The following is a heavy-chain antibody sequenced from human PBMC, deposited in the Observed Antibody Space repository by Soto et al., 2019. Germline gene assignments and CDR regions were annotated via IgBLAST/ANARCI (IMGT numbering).Heavy chain of an antibody. J-gene: IGHJ5*02. CDR3: ATXXGAYGSXXXFDP. Sequence: TSQTLSLTCTVSGGSISSSSYYWGWIRQSPGKGLEWIGHIYHSGSTKYNSSLKSRVVISIDASRNQFSLRLTSVTAADTAIYYXATXXGAYGSXXXFDPXGQGALVTLSS. V-gene: IGHV4-61*05. D-gene: IGHD4-17*01. CDR1: GGSISSSSYY. CDR2: IYHSGST.